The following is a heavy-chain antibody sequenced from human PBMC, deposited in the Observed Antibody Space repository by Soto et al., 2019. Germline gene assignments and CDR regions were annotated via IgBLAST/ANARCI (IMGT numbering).Heavy chain of an antibody. D-gene: IGHD2-21*01. CDR1: GFSFNSNA. CDR3: VSRIPSWVFDY. CDR2: ISGSGGVT. J-gene: IGHJ4*01. V-gene: IGHV3-23*01. Sequence: GGSLRLSCTASGFSFNSNAMSWVRQAPGKGLEWVSVISGSGGVTFYADSVKGRFFISRDNSKNTLYLQMNSLRDEDTGVYFCVSRIPSWVFDYWGLGTLVTVSS.